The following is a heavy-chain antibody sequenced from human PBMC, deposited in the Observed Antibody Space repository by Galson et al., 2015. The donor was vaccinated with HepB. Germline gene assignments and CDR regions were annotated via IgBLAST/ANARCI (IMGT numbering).Heavy chain of an antibody. Sequence: SLRLSCAASGFTFSSYGMHWVRQAPGKGLEWVAVIWYDGSNKYYADSVKGRFTISRDNSKNTLYLQMNSLRAEDTAVYYCARDHRYSSSWPYWGQGTWSPSPQ. J-gene: IGHJ4*02. CDR1: GFTFSSYG. D-gene: IGHD6-13*01. CDR2: IWYDGSNK. CDR3: ARDHRYSSSWPY. V-gene: IGHV3-33*01.